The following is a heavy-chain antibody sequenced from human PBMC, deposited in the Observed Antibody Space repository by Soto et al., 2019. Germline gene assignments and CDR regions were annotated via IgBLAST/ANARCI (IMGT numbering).Heavy chain of an antibody. J-gene: IGHJ4*02. Sequence: ASVKVSCKASGYTFTSYGISWVRQAPGQGLEWMGWISAYNGNTNYAQKLQGRVTMTTDTSTSTAYMELRSLRSDDTAVYYCARALYDIVAEILYFWGQGTLVTVSS. V-gene: IGHV1-18*01. CDR1: GYTFTSYG. CDR3: ARALYDIVAEILYF. CDR2: ISAYNGNT. D-gene: IGHD5-12*01.